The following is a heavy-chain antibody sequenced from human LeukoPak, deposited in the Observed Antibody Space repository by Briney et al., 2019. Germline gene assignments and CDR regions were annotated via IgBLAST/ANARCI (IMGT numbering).Heavy chain of an antibody. Sequence: SETLSLTCSVSGGSVTSGTYHWGWIRQPPGKGLEWIGSVYFDGGTHYKPSLQSRVTISVDTSKNQFSLRLSSVTAADTALYFCARDHYYDGRGRFDPWGQGTLVTVSS. CDR3: ARDHYYDGRGRFDP. CDR1: GGSVTSGTYH. D-gene: IGHD3-16*01. CDR2: VYFDGGT. J-gene: IGHJ5*02. V-gene: IGHV4-39*07.